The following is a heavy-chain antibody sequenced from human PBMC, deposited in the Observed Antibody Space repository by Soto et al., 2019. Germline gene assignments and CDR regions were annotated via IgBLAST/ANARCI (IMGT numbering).Heavy chain of an antibody. V-gene: IGHV3-15*01. CDR3: TTGVLVPAAIEDAFDI. D-gene: IGHD2-2*01. CDR1: GFTFSNAW. J-gene: IGHJ3*02. Sequence: GGSLRLSCAASGFTFSNAWMSWVRQAPGKGLEWVGRIKSKTDGGTTDYAAPVKGRFTISRDDSKNTLYLQMNSLKTEDTAVYYCTTGVLVPAAIEDAFDIWGQGTMVTVSS. CDR2: IKSKTDGGTT.